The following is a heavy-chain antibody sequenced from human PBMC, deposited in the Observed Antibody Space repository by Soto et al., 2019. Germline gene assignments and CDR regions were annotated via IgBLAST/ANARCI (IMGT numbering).Heavy chain of an antibody. D-gene: IGHD3-16*01. CDR1: GYTFTIYA. CDR2: INAGNGNT. Sequence: ASVKVSCKASGYTFTIYAIHWVRQAPGPRLEWMGWINAGNGNTQYSQKFQGRVTITRDTSASIAYMEVSSLRSEDTALYYCAREQSGEIMTMTDAFDIWGQGTMVTVS. CDR3: AREQSGEIMTMTDAFDI. V-gene: IGHV1-3*01. J-gene: IGHJ3*02.